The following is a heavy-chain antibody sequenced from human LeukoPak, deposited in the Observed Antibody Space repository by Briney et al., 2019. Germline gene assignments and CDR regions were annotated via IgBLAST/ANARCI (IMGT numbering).Heavy chain of an antibody. CDR3: ARHRSHHGWFDP. V-gene: IGHV4-39*01. D-gene: IGHD2-8*01. Sequence: PSETLSLTCTVSGDSISSSDYCWSWIRQPPGRGLEFVGCLYFSGSTYYNPSLNGRVTISVDTSKNQFSLNLYSMTAADTALYFCARHRSHHGWFDPWGQGTLATVSS. J-gene: IGHJ5*02. CDR2: LYFSGST. CDR1: GDSISSSDYC.